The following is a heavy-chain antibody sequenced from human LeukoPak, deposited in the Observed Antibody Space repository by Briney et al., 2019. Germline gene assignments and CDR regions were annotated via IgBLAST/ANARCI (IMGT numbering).Heavy chain of an antibody. D-gene: IGHD2-15*01. CDR2: IIPIFGIA. CDR1: GGTFSSYA. V-gene: IGHV1-69*04. J-gene: IGHJ5*02. Sequence: SVKVSCKASGGTFSSYAISWVRQAPGQGLEWMGRIIPIFGIANYAQKFQGRVTITADKSTSTAYMELSGLRSEDTAVYYCARIYCSGGSCYSFDPWGQGTLVTVSS. CDR3: ARIYCSGGSCYSFDP.